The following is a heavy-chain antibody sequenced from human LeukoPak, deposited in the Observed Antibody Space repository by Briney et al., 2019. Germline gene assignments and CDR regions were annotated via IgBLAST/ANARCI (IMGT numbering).Heavy chain of an antibody. V-gene: IGHV1-8*01. CDR3: ARLSQTPDYYGSGGYFYLGY. D-gene: IGHD3-22*01. Sequence: ASVMVSCKGYRYTFSSYDINWVRQAPGQGLEWMGWMNPNTGNTGYAPKFQGRVTMTRDTSISTAYMELRGLRSEDTAVYYCARLSQTPDYYGSGGYFYLGYWGQGTRVTVSS. CDR2: MNPNTGNT. CDR1: RYTFSSYD. J-gene: IGHJ4*02.